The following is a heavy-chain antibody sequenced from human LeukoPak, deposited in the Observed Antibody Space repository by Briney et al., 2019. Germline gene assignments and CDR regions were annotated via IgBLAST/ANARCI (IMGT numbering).Heavy chain of an antibody. CDR3: AREGSSSWYFDY. D-gene: IGHD6-13*01. V-gene: IGHV3-66*02. CDR1: GFTVSSNY. CDR2: IYSGGST. J-gene: IGHJ4*02. Sequence: GESLRLSCAASGFTVSSNYMSWVRQAPGKGLEWVSIIYSGGSTYYADSVKGRFTISRDNSKNTLYLQMNSLRAEDTAVYYCAREGSSSWYFDYWGQGTLVTVSS.